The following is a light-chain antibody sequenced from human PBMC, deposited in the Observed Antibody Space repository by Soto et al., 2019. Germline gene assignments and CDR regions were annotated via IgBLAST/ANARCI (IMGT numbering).Light chain of an antibody. CDR2: DAS. CDR1: QSVSSY. Sequence: EIVLTQSPATLSLSPGERATFSCRASQSVSSYLAWYQQKPGQAPRLLIYDASNRATGIPARFSGSGSGTDFSPPISSLEPEDYAVYYCQQHSNWPPLTFGGGTKVEIK. V-gene: IGKV3-11*01. CDR3: QQHSNWPPLT. J-gene: IGKJ4*01.